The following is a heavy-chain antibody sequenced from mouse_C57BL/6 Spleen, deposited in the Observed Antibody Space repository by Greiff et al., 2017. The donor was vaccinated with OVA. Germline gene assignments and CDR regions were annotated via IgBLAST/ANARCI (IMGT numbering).Heavy chain of an antibody. D-gene: IGHD2-5*01. V-gene: IGHV1-26*01. CDR2: INPNNGGT. J-gene: IGHJ2*01. Sequence: VKQSHGKSLEWIGDINPNNGGTSYNQKFKGKATLTVDKSSSTAYMELRSLTSEDSAVYYCARSGYSNLDYWGQGTTLTVSS. CDR3: ARSGYSNLDY.